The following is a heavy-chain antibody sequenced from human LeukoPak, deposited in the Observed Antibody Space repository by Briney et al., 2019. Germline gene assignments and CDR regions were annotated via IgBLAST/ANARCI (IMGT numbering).Heavy chain of an antibody. V-gene: IGHV3-7*01. CDR2: IKQDGSEK. Sequence: SGGPLRLSCAASGFTFSSYWMSWVRQAPGKGLEWVANIKQDGSEKYYVDSVKGRFTISRDKAKNSLYLQMNSLRAEDTAVYYCARAIDYYDSSGFYYFDYWGQGTLVTVSS. CDR3: ARAIDYYDSSGFYYFDY. CDR1: GFTFSSYW. J-gene: IGHJ4*02. D-gene: IGHD3-22*01.